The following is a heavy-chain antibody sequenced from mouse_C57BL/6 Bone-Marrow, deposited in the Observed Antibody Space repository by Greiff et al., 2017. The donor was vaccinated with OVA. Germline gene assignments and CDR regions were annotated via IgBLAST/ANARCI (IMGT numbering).Heavy chain of an antibody. V-gene: IGHV1-69*01. J-gene: IGHJ3*01. D-gene: IGHD1-1*01. Sequence: QVQLQQPGAELVMPGASVKLSCKASGYTFTSYWMHWVKQRPGQGLEWIGEIDPSDSYTNYNQKFKGKSTLTVDKSSSTAYMQLSSLTSEDSAVDYCALYGSEIWCAYWGQGTLVTVSA. CDR1: GYTFTSYW. CDR3: ALYGSEIWCAY. CDR2: IDPSDSYT.